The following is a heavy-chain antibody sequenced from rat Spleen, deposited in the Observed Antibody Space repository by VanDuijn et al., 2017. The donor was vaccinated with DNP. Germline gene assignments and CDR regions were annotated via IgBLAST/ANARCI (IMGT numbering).Heavy chain of an antibody. CDR3: TIDKYNSPFAY. V-gene: IGHV5-17*01. CDR2: ITSDGASA. CDR1: GFIFSDYA. D-gene: IGHD1-5*01. J-gene: IGHJ3*01. Sequence: EVQLVESGGGLVQPGNSLKISCAASGFIFSDYAMAWVRRSPRRGLEWVATITSDGASAYYRDSVKGRFTISRDHAKSTLYLQMDSLRSEDTANYYCTIDKYNSPFAYWGHGTLVTVSS.